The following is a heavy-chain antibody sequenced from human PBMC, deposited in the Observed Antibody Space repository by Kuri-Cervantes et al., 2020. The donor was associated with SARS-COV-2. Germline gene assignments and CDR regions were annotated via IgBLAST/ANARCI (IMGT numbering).Heavy chain of an antibody. D-gene: IGHD6-13*01. J-gene: IGHJ5*02. Sequence: GGSLRLSCAASGFTFSSYGMHWVRQAPGKGLEWVAVISYDGSNKYYADSVKGRFTISRDNSKNTLYLQMNSLRAEDTAVYYCARSVVAAASDWFDPWGQGTLGTVSS. CDR3: ARSVVAAASDWFDP. CDR1: GFTFSSYG. V-gene: IGHV3-30*03. CDR2: ISYDGSNK.